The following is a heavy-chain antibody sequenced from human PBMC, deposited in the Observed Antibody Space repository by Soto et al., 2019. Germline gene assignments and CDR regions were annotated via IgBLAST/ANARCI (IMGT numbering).Heavy chain of an antibody. V-gene: IGHV4-31*03. CDR1: GCSISSGGYY. D-gene: IGHD1-26*01. CDR2: IYYSGST. CDR3: ARGLLSGSPYSGGWYYFDS. J-gene: IGHJ4*02. Sequence: SETLSLTCTFSGCSISSGGYYLSWIRKHPGKGLEWIGYIYYSGSTYYNPSLKSRVTISVDTSKNQFSLEMSSVTAADTAVYYCARGLLSGSPYSGGWYYFDSWGQGTMVTVSS.